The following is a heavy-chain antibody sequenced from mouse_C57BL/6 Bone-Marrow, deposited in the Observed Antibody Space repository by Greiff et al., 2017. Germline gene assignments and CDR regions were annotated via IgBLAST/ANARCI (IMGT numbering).Heavy chain of an antibody. D-gene: IGHD3-2*02. V-gene: IGHV6-6*01. J-gene: IGHJ4*01. CDR3: KGGDSSGRMDY. Sequence: EVKVEESGGGLVQPGGSLKLSCAASGFTFSDAWMDWVRQSPEKGLEWVADIRNKANNHATYYAESVKGRFTISRDDYKSSVYLQMNSLRAEDTGIYYCKGGDSSGRMDYWGQGTSVTVSS. CDR1: GFTFSDAW. CDR2: IRNKANNHAT.